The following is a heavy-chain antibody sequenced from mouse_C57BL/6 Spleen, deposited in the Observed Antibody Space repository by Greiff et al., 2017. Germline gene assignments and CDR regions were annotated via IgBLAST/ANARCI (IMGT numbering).Heavy chain of an antibody. CDR3: ARKDCECMDY. V-gene: IGHV1-55*01. CDR1: GYTFTSYW. J-gene: IGHJ4*01. CDR2: IYPGSGGT. Sequence: VQLQQPGAELVKPGASVKMSCKASGYTFTSYWITWVKQRPGQGLEWIGDIYPGSGGTNYNEKFKSKATLTVDTSSSTAYMQLSSLTSEDAAVYYCARKDCECMDYWGQGTTVTVSS.